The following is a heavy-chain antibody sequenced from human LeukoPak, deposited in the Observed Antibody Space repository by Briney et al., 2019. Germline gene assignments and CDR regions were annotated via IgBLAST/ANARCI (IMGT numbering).Heavy chain of an antibody. J-gene: IGHJ5*02. CDR2: IIPIFGTA. CDR3: ARGIGQQYRGYELHH. D-gene: IGHD5-12*01. V-gene: IGHV1-69*13. CDR1: GGTFSSYA. Sequence: SVKVSCKASGGTFSSYAISWVRQAPGQGLEWMGGIIPIFGTANYAQKFQGRVTITADESTSTAYMVLSSRRSEDTAVYYCARGIGQQYRGYELHHWGQGTLVTVSS.